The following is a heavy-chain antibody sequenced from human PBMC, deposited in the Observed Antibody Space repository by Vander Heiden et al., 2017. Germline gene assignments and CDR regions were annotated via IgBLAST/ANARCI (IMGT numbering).Heavy chain of an antibody. CDR2: INPSGGST. J-gene: IGHJ4*01. V-gene: IGHV1-46*03. CDR1: GYTFTTYY. D-gene: IGHD6-19*01. Sequence: QVQLVQSGGEVKQTGASVKVSCKASGYTFTTYYIHWVRQAPGQGLEWMGIINPSGGSTTYSQMFQGRVTMTRDTSTSTVYMELSSLRSEDTAVYYCTRGSGWYTFDYWGQEPWSPSPQ. CDR3: TRGSGWYTFDY.